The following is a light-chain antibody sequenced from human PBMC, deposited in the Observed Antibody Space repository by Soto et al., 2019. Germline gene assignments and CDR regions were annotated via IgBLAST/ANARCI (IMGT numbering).Light chain of an antibody. Sequence: DIVRTQSPDSLAVSLGERATINCKSSQSVLYSPNNKNFVAWYQQKPGQPPKLLIYWASTRESRVPARFSGNGSDTEFNLPISSLQAEEEAVYYCQHYYSYLPWTFGQGTQVEI. CDR3: QHYYSYLPWT. V-gene: IGKV4-1*01. CDR2: WAS. CDR1: QSVLYSPNNKNF. J-gene: IGKJ1*01.